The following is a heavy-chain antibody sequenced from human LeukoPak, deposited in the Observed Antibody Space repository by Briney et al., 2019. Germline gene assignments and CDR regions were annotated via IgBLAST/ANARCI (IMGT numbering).Heavy chain of an antibody. D-gene: IGHD6-19*01. CDR2: INSDGSST. CDR3: AKSRRYSSGWYSLEVDY. Sequence: GGSLRLSCAASGFTFSSYWMHWVRQAPGKGLVWVSRINSDGSSTNYADSVKGRFTISRDNAKNTLYLQMNSLRAEDTAVYYCAKSRRYSSGWYSLEVDYWGQGTLVTVSS. V-gene: IGHV3-74*01. J-gene: IGHJ4*02. CDR1: GFTFSSYW.